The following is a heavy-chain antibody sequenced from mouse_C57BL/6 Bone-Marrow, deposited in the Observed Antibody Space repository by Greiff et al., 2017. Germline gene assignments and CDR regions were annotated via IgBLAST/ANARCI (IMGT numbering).Heavy chain of an antibody. CDR1: GFTFSDYG. CDR2: ISNLAYSI. D-gene: IGHD3-2*02. J-gene: IGHJ4*01. CDR3: ARQLSYAMDY. Sequence: EVHLVESGGGLVQPGGSLKLSCAASGFTFSDYGMAWVRQAPRKGPAWVAFISNLAYSIYYADTVTGRFTISRANAKNTLYLEMSSLRSEDTAMYYCARQLSYAMDYWGQGTSVTVSS. V-gene: IGHV5-15*01.